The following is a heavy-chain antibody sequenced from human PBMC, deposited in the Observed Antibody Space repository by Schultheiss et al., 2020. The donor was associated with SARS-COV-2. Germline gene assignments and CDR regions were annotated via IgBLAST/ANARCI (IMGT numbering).Heavy chain of an antibody. J-gene: IGHJ6*02. D-gene: IGHD3-10*01. CDR1: GGTFSSYA. Sequence: ASVKVSCKASGGTFSSYAISWVRQAPGQGLEWMGWISAYNGNTNYAQNFQDRATMTTDTSRSTAYMELRSLRSDDTAVYYCARSPGSYSPYYYGMDVWGQGTTVTVSS. V-gene: IGHV1-18*01. CDR2: ISAYNGNT. CDR3: ARSPGSYSPYYYGMDV.